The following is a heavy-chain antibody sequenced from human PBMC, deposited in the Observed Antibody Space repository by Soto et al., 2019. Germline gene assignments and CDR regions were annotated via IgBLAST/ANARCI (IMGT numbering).Heavy chain of an antibody. J-gene: IGHJ4*02. CDR3: ARDQPGYSYGYGLGY. V-gene: IGHV3-21*01. Sequence: EVQLVESGGGLVKPGGSLRLSCAASGFTFSSYSMNWVRQAPGKGLEWVSSIGSSSSYIYYADSVKGRFTISRDNAKNSLYLKMNSLRAEDTAAYYCARDQPGYSYGYGLGYWGQGTLVTVSS. CDR2: IGSSSSYI. D-gene: IGHD5-18*01. CDR1: GFTFSSYS.